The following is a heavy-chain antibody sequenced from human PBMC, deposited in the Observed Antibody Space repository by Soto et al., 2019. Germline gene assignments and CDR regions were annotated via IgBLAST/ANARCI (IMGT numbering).Heavy chain of an antibody. CDR3: ARGLTSGGYWFDP. J-gene: IGHJ5*02. CDR1: GGSFSGYY. D-gene: IGHD3-16*01. Sequence: SETLSLTCAVYGGSFSGYYWSWIRQPPGKGLEWIGEINHSGSTNYNPSLKSRVTISVDTSKNQFSLKLSSVTAADTAVYYCARGLTSGGYWFDPWGQGTLVTVSS. CDR2: INHSGST. V-gene: IGHV4-34*01.